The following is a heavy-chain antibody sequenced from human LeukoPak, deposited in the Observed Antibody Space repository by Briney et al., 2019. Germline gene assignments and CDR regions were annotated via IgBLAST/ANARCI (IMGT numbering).Heavy chain of an antibody. D-gene: IGHD2-15*01. CDR1: GFTFSRCS. J-gene: IGHJ4*02. CDR3: AKGSNTLPLYYFDY. V-gene: IGHV3-30*18. Sequence: GGSLRLSCAASGFTFSRCSMHWVRQAPGKGLEWVAVISYDGSNKYYADSVKGRFTISRDNSKSTLYLQMNSLRAEDTAVYYCAKGSNTLPLYYFDYWGQGTLVTVSS. CDR2: ISYDGSNK.